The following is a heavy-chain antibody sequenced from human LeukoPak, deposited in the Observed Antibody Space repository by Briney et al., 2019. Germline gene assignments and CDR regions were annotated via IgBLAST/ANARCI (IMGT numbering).Heavy chain of an antibody. Sequence: ASVKVSCKASGYTFTRYYMQWVGQAAGQGVEGVGWINPNRGGTKYAQKFQGRGTITRGTAISTAYLELSRLRSDDTAVYYCAREGRVYDFWSGYNWFDPWGQGTLVTVSS. CDR2: INPNRGGT. V-gene: IGHV1-2*02. CDR1: GYTFTRYY. J-gene: IGHJ5*02. CDR3: AREGRVYDFWSGYNWFDP. D-gene: IGHD3-3*01.